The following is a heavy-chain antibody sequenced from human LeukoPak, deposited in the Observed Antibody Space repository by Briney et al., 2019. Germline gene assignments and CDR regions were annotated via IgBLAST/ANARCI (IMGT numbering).Heavy chain of an antibody. D-gene: IGHD6-19*01. Sequence: PSETLSLTCTVSGGSISSYYWSWIRQPPGKGLEWIGYIYYSGSTNYNPSLKSRVTISVDTSKNQFSLKLGSVTAADTAVYYCASFGIAVAGTWGQGTLVTVSS. V-gene: IGHV4-59*01. CDR3: ASFGIAVAGT. CDR2: IYYSGST. J-gene: IGHJ5*02. CDR1: GGSISSYY.